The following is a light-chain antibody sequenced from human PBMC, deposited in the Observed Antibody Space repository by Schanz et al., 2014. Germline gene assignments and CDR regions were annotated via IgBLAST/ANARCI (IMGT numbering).Light chain of an antibody. CDR3: CSYAGSTNLR. CDR1: SSDVGGYNY. CDR2: EVS. V-gene: IGLV2-8*01. Sequence: QSALTQPPSASGSPGQSVTISCTGTSSDVGGYNYVSWYQQHPGKAPKLMIYEVSKRPSGVSHRFSGSLSGNTASLTVSGLQAEDEADYYCCSYAGSTNLRFGGGTKLTVL. J-gene: IGLJ3*02.